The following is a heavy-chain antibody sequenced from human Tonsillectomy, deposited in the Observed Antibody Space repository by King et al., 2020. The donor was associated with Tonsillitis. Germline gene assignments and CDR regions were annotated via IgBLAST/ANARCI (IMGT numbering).Heavy chain of an antibody. CDR1: GFTFTSYA. Sequence: VQLVESGGGLVQPGGSLRLSCSASGFTFTSYAMHWVRQAPGXGLEXVSAXSSNGGSTYYADSVKGRFTVSRDHSKKTLYLEMSSRRAEATAVYFCVKGTIAAAXTXAVYYFDXXGQXXLXTXXS. D-gene: IGHD6-13*01. CDR3: VKGTIAAAXTXAVYYFDX. V-gene: IGHV3-64D*06. CDR2: XSSNGGST. J-gene: IGHJ4*02.